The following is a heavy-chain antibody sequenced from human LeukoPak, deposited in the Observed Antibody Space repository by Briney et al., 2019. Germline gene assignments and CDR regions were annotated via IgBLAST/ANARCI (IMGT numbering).Heavy chain of an antibody. CDR1: GGSFSGYY. CDR3: ARSKDGSGFAAY. D-gene: IGHD3-22*01. CDR2: INHSGST. V-gene: IGHV4-34*01. J-gene: IGHJ4*02. Sequence: SETLSLTCAVYGGSFSGYYWSWIRQPPGKGLEWIGEINHSGSTNYSPPLKRRVTISVDTSNNQFSLKLSSVTAADTAVYYCARSKDGSGFAAYWGQGTQVTVSS.